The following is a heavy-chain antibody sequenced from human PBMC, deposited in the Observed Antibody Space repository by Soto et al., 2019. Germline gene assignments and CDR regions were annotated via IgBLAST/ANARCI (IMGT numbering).Heavy chain of an antibody. J-gene: IGHJ2*01. CDR3: ATPPSITIFGVVRIFFFQAEDGIRDL. D-gene: IGHD3-3*01. Sequence: VRKAPGPGLEWMGGIIPIFGTANYAQKFQGRVTITADDSTSTAYMELSSLRSEDTAVYYCATPPSITIFGVVRIFFFQAEDGIRDL. V-gene: IGHV1-69*01. CDR2: IIPIFGTA.